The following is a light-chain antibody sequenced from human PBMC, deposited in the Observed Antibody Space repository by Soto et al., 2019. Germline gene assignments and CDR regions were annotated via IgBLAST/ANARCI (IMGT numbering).Light chain of an antibody. CDR2: EVS. CDR3: SSYTSSSTPDV. V-gene: IGLV2-14*01. Sequence: QSALTQPASVSGSPGQSITISCTGTSSDVGGYNYVSWYQQHPGKAPKLMIYEVSNRPSGVSNRFSGSKSGNTASLTISGLQAEDEADYYRSSYTSSSTPDVFGTGTKHTVL. CDR1: SSDVGGYNY. J-gene: IGLJ1*01.